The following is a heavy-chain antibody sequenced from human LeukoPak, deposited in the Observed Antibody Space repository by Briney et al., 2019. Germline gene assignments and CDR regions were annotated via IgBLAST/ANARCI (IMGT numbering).Heavy chain of an antibody. J-gene: IGHJ4*02. CDR3: ARDEAAAGRGTMDY. Sequence: PGGSLRLSCAASGFTFSSYSMNWVRQAPGKGLEWVSSISSSSSYIYYADSVKGRFTISRDNAKNSLYLQMNSLRAEDTAVYYCARDEAAAGRGTMDYRGQGTLVTVSS. V-gene: IGHV3-21*01. CDR1: GFTFSSYS. D-gene: IGHD6-13*01. CDR2: ISSSSSYI.